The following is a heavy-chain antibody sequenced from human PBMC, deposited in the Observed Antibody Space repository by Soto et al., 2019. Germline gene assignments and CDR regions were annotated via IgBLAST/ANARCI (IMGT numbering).Heavy chain of an antibody. CDR2: IRSKANSYAT. CDR3: TRASTYGDYPLDY. D-gene: IGHD4-17*01. V-gene: IGHV3-73*01. Sequence: PGGSLGLSCAASGFTFSGSAMHWVRQASGKGLEWVGRIRSKANSYATAYAASVKGRFTISRDDSKNTAYLQMNSLKTEDTAVYYCTRASTYGDYPLDYWGQGTLVTVSS. J-gene: IGHJ4*02. CDR1: GFTFSGSA.